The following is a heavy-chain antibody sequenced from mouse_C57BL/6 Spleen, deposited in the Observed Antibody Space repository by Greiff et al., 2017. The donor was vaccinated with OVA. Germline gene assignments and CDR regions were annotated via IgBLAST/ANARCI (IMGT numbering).Heavy chain of an antibody. CDR1: GYTFTDYN. Sequence: EVQLQQSGPELVKPGASVKIPCKASGYTFTDYNMDWVKQSHGKSLEWIGDINPNNGGTIYNQKFKGKATLTVDKSSSTAYMELLSLTSEDTAVYYCAREDYSNPYWYFDVWGTGTTVTGSS. J-gene: IGHJ1*03. V-gene: IGHV1-18*01. D-gene: IGHD2-5*01. CDR3: AREDYSNPYWYFDV. CDR2: INPNNGGT.